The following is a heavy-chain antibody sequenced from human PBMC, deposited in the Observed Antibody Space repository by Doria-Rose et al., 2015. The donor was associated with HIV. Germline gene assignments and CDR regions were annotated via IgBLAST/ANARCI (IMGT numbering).Heavy chain of an antibody. CDR2: IYPGDSAT. CDR1: EYRFTSYW. D-gene: IGHD4-17*01. J-gene: IGHJ4*02. V-gene: IGHV5-51*03. CDR3: ARLKTAIDDYGDYTDKFYFDF. Sequence: VQLVQSGAEVKKAGESLKISCKGSEYRFTSYWIGWVRQMPGKGLECMGIIYPGDSATRYRPSSKGRVPMSVDKSTNTAYLQWSSLKASDSAMYYCARLKTAIDDYGDYTDKFYFDFWGQGTLVTVSS.